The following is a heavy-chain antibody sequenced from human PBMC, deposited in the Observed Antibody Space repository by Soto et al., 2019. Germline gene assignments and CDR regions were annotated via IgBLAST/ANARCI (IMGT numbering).Heavy chain of an antibody. V-gene: IGHV1-18*04. J-gene: IGHJ6*02. CDR1: GYTFTSYG. Sequence: QVQLVQSGAEVKKPGASVKVSCKSSGYTFTSYGISWVRQAPGQGLEWMGWITAYNGNTNYAQMLQGRVTMTTDTSTRTGYMELGSLRSDDTAVYYCARDPRYYDFWSGYRRCYGMDVWGQGTTVTVSS. CDR3: ARDPRYYDFWSGYRRCYGMDV. D-gene: IGHD3-3*01. CDR2: ITAYNGNT.